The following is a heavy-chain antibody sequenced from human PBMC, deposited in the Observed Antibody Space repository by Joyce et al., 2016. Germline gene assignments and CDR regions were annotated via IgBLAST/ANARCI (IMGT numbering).Heavy chain of an antibody. V-gene: IGHV1-2*04. CDR3: ARGEREYVWKTYRYDY. CDR1: GYTFTGYY. CDR2: SNPNTGGT. D-gene: IGHD3-16*02. Sequence: QVQLVQSGAEVKKPGASVKVSCTASGYTFTGYYLHWVRQAPGKGLEWMGWSNPNTGGTRSAQKFQGWVTMTRDTSISTAYMELRRLRSDDTAVYYCARGEREYVWKTYRYDYWGQGTLVTVSS. J-gene: IGHJ4*02.